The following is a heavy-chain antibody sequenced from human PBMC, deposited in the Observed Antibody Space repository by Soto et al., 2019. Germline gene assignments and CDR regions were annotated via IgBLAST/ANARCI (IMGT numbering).Heavy chain of an antibody. CDR1: GGTFSNYT. J-gene: IGHJ4*02. CDR3: ARPLGNSPLFDY. V-gene: IGHV1-69*01. CDR2: IIPISGAA. D-gene: IGHD1-1*01. Sequence: QVQLVQSGAEVKKPGSSVKVSCQASGGTFSNYTFNWVRQAPGQGLEWMGGIIPISGAAYYAQRFQGRVTITADESTNTAYMELSSLRSEDTAVYYCARPLGNSPLFDYWGQGTLVTVSS.